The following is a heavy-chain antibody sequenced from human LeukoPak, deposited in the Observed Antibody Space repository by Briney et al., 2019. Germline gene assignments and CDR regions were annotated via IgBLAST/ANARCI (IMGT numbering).Heavy chain of an antibody. D-gene: IGHD6-13*01. Sequence: GGSLRLSCSASGFTFSSYVMHWVRQAPGKGLEHISVISSNGGSTYYADSVKGRFTISRDNSKNTLYLQISSLRAEDTAVYYCAIAAAATEAFGIWGQGTMVTVSS. V-gene: IGHV3-64D*06. CDR1: GFTFSSYV. CDR2: ISSNGGST. CDR3: AIAAAATEAFGI. J-gene: IGHJ3*02.